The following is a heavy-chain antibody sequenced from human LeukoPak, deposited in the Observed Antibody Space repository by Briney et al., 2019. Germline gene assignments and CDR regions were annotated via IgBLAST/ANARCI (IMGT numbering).Heavy chain of an antibody. V-gene: IGHV4-59*01. CDR1: GGSISSYY. CDR3: ARTYYDFWSGYYYYYYMDV. Sequence: PETLSLTCIVAGGSISSYYWSWIRQPPGGGLGWIGYIYYSGSTNYNPTSKSRVTIAVDTSKIQISMKMSSVTAAVTAVYYCARTYYDFWSGYYYYYYMDVWGKGTTVTVSS. D-gene: IGHD3-3*01. CDR2: IYYSGST. J-gene: IGHJ6*03.